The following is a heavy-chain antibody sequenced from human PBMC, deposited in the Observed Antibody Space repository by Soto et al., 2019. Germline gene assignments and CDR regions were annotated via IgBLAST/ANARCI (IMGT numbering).Heavy chain of an antibody. CDR1: GGSISGYY. J-gene: IGHJ6*02. Sequence: PSETLSLTCTVSGGSISGYYWSWIRQSPGKGLEYIGYIYYRGSTNYNPSLKSRVTMSVDTSRNQFSLKVNSVTAADTAVYYCARQQLLPFYYALDVWGQGTPVTVSS. D-gene: IGHD6-13*01. CDR3: ARQQLLPFYYALDV. CDR2: IYYRGST. V-gene: IGHV4-59*01.